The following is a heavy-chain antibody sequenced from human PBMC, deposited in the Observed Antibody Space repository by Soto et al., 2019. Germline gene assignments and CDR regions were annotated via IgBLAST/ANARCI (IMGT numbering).Heavy chain of an antibody. CDR3: AGDWEDIRHINGFDP. J-gene: IGHJ5*02. CDR1: GYTFINYG. D-gene: IGHD1-26*01. V-gene: IGHV1-18*01. Sequence: QLVQSGVEVKKPGASVRVSCKASGYTFINYGISWVRQAPGQGLEWMGWISGYDGRTNYARRFQGRVTMTTDTPTNTAHMELTSLTAGDTAVYYCAGDWEDIRHINGFDPWGQGTLVTVSS. CDR2: ISGYDGRT.